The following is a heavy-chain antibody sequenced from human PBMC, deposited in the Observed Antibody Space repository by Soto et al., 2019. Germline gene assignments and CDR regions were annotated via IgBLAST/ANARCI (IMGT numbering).Heavy chain of an antibody. Sequence: PGESLKISCKGSGYGFTSYWIGWVRQMPGKGLEWMGIIYPGDSDTRYSPSFQGQVTISADKSISTAYLQWSSLKASDTAMYYCARQTSTYYDFWSGPPPSYYYYGMDVWGQGTTVTVSS. CDR3: ARQTSTYYDFWSGPPPSYYYYGMDV. V-gene: IGHV5-51*01. CDR1: GYGFTSYW. CDR2: IYPGDSDT. J-gene: IGHJ6*02. D-gene: IGHD3-3*01.